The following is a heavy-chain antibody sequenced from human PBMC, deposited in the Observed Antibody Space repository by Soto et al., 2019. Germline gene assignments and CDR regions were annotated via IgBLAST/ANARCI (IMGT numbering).Heavy chain of an antibody. V-gene: IGHV1-69*01. CDR2: IIPIFGTA. CDR3: ARDGGRHSGGIDY. CDR1: GGTFSSYS. J-gene: IGHJ4*02. Sequence: QEQLVQSGAEVKKPGSSVKVSCKASGGTFSSYSINWVRQAPGQGLEWMGEIIPIFGTANYAQKFQGRGTITADEFTSTAYMALGSLRSEDAAVYYCARDGGRHSGGIDYWCQGYLFTVSS. D-gene: IGHD1-26*01.